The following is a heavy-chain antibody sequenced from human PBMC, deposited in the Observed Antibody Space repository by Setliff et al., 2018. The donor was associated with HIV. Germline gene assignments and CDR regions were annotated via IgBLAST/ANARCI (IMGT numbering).Heavy chain of an antibody. J-gene: IGHJ4*02. V-gene: IGHV1-2*06. Sequence: ASVKVSCKASGYTFTNYYIHWVRQAPGQGLEWMGRINSDSGGTDLAQTFQDRVTMTRDTSSTTAYMELSRLSSDDTAVYYCARADYGDHLDYWGQGILVTVSS. CDR1: GYTFTNYY. CDR2: INSDSGGT. D-gene: IGHD4-17*01. CDR3: ARADYGDHLDY.